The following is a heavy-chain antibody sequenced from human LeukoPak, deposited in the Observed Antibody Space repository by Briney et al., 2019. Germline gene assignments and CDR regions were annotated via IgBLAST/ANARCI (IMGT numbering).Heavy chain of an antibody. CDR3: ARASYDILTGYRIDY. D-gene: IGHD3-9*01. V-gene: IGHV4-59*01. Sequence: SETLSLTCAVYGGSFSGYYWSWIRQPPGKGLEWIGYIYYSGSTNYNPSLKSRVTISVDTSKNQFSLKLSSVTAADTAVYYCARASYDILTGYRIDYWGQGTLVTVSS. CDR1: GGSFSGYY. J-gene: IGHJ4*02. CDR2: IYYSGST.